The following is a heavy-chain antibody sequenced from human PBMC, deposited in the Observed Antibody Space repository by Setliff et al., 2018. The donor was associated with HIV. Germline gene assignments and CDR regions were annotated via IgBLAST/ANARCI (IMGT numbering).Heavy chain of an antibody. D-gene: IGHD1-26*01. CDR1: GGTFSSYP. CDR3: ARDAGYSGSAWDS. CDR2: IIPALGTA. Sequence: GASVKVSCKASGGTFSSYPISWLRQAPGQGPEWMGGIIPALGTANYAQKFQGRVTFTADESTNTAFMELSSLRSEDTAVYYCARDAGYSGSAWDSWGQGTLVTVSS. V-gene: IGHV1-69*13. J-gene: IGHJ4*02.